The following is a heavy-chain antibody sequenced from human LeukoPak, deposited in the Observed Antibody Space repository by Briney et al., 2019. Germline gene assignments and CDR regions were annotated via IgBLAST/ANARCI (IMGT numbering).Heavy chain of an antibody. CDR3: ARSVDSSGYYPYYFDY. V-gene: IGHV5-51*01. J-gene: IGHJ4*02. D-gene: IGHD3-22*01. Sequence: GASLKISCKGSGYSFTSYWIGWVRQLPGKGLEWMGIIYPGDSDTRYSPSFQGQVTISADKSISTAYLQWSSLKASDTAMYYCARSVDSSGYYPYYFDYWGQGTLVTVSS. CDR2: IYPGDSDT. CDR1: GYSFTSYW.